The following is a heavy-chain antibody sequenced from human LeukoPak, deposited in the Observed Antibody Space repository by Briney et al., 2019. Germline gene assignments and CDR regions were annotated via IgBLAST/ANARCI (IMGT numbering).Heavy chain of an antibody. J-gene: IGHJ6*03. CDR2: ISSSSSYI. D-gene: IGHD3-10*01. CDR3: ARAEGVSPYYYYMDV. V-gene: IGHV3-21*01. Sequence: PGGSLRLSCAASGFTFSSYSMNWVRQAPGKGLEWVSSISSSSSYIYYADSVKGRFTISRDNAKNSLYLQMNSLRAEDTAVYYCARAEGVSPYYYYMDVWGKGTTVTVSS. CDR1: GFTFSSYS.